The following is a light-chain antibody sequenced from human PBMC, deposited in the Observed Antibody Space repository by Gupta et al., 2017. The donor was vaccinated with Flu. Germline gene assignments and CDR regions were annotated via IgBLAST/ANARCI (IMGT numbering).Light chain of an antibody. CDR1: QSLLRSDGKTY. V-gene: IGKV2D-29*01. Sequence: DIVMTQTPLSLSVTSGQPASITCKSSQSLLRSDGKTYLFWYLQKPDQPPQLLIYEVSNRFAVVPDWCSGRWAGTYFTMKISLVEADDVGVYYYMQSRQLPWTFGQGTKVEIK. CDR2: EVS. CDR3: MQSRQLPWT. J-gene: IGKJ1*01.